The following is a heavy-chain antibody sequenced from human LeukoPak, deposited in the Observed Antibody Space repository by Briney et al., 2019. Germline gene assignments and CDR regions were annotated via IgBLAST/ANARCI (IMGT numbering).Heavy chain of an antibody. D-gene: IGHD2-15*01. CDR2: ISNNGGYT. Sequence: GGSLRLSCAASGFTFSRSAMSWVRQAPGKGLEWVSAISNNGGYTYYADSVQGRFTISRDNSKSTLCLQMNSLRAEDTAVYYCAKQLGYCSDGSCYFPYWGQGTLVTVSS. J-gene: IGHJ4*02. V-gene: IGHV3-23*01. CDR3: AKQLGYCSDGSCYFPY. CDR1: GFTFSRSA.